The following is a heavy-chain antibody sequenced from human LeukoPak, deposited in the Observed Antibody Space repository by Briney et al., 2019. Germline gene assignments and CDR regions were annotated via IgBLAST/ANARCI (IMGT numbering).Heavy chain of an antibody. Sequence: SVKVSCKASGGTFSSYAITWVRQAPGQGLEWMGRIISIFGTANYAQKFQGRVTITTDESTSTAYMELSSLRSEDTAVYYCARAMSIAAAGDFDYWGQGTLVTVSS. CDR1: GGTFSSYA. CDR3: ARAMSIAAAGDFDY. J-gene: IGHJ4*02. D-gene: IGHD6-13*01. V-gene: IGHV1-69*05. CDR2: IISIFGTA.